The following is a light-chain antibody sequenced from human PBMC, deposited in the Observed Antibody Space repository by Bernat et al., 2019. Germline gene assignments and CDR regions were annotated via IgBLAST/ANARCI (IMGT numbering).Light chain of an antibody. CDR2: EVS. J-gene: IGLJ2*01. Sequence: QSALTQPPSASGSPGQSVTISCTGTSSDVGGYNYVSWYQQHPGKAPKLMIYEVSKRPSGVPDRFSGSKSGNTASLTVSGLQAADEADYYCSSDAGSNNCVFGGGTKLTVL. CDR1: SSDVGGYNY. CDR3: SSDAGSNNCV. V-gene: IGLV2-8*01.